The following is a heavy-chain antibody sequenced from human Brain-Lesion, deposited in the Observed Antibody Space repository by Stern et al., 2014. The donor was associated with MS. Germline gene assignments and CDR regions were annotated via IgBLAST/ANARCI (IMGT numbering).Heavy chain of an antibody. CDR3: ARDQRGITIFGVVTDYYYLGMDV. V-gene: IGHV1-2*02. Sequence: VKLEGSGAEGKKPGASVKVSCKTSGYIFTGYYIHWVRQAPGQGLEWMAWINPNTGGTKYAQKFQGRVTMSRDTSISTAYVELSSLTSDDTAVYYCARDQRGITIFGVVTDYYYLGMDVWGQGTTVTVSS. J-gene: IGHJ6*02. CDR1: GYIFTGYY. CDR2: INPNTGGT. D-gene: IGHD3-3*01.